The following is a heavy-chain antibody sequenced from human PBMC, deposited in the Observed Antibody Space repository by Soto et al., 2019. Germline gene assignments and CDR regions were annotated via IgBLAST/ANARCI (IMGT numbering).Heavy chain of an antibody. CDR3: ARMKNNSGWYFDY. J-gene: IGHJ4*02. Sequence: SETLSLTCAVYGGSFSGYYWSWIRQPPGKGLEWIGEINHSGSTNYNPSLKSRVTISVETSKNQFSLKLSSVTAADTAVYYCARMKNNSGWYFDYWGQGTLVTVSS. CDR2: INHSGST. CDR1: GGSFSGYY. V-gene: IGHV4-34*01. D-gene: IGHD6-19*01.